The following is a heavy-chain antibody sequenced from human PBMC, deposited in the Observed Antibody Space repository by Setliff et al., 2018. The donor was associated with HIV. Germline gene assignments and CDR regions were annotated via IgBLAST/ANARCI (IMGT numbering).Heavy chain of an antibody. CDR2: ISTYHGNT. V-gene: IGHV1-18*01. CDR1: GYTFTSYG. CDR3: ARDFGYSGYGSPIY. D-gene: IGHD5-12*01. Sequence: ASVKVSCKPSGYTFTSYGITWVRQAPGQGLEWMGWISTYHGNTKYALNVQGRVTMTTDASTSTAYMELRSLRSDDTAVYYCARDFGYSGYGSPIYWGQGTLVTVPQ. J-gene: IGHJ4*02.